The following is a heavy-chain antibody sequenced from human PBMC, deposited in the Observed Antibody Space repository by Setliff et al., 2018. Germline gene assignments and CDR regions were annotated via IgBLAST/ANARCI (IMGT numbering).Heavy chain of an antibody. J-gene: IGHJ6*03. CDR2: INTNTGNP. CDR1: GYTFSTYA. V-gene: IGHV7-4-1*02. Sequence: ASVKVSCKGSGYTFSTYAIIWMRQAPGQGLEWMGWINTNTGNPIYAQGFTGRFVFSLDTSVSTAYLQISSLKSEDTAVYYRARGSRFGTIVYKGDYYMDVWGKGTTVTVSS. CDR3: ARGSRFGTIVYKGDYYMDV. D-gene: IGHD3-10*01.